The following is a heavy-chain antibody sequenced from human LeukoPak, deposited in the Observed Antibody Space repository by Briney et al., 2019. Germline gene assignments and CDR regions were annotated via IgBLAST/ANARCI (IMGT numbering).Heavy chain of an antibody. V-gene: IGHV4-61*02. CDR3: ARDRGNGDYGDYFGS. Sequence: PSQTLSLTCTVSGGSVTSGPNYWNWIRRPAGKGLEWIGRIQTSGRVNYNPSLKSRVTVYLDTPKNLVSLQLTSVTAADTAVYYCARDRGNGDYGDYFGSWGQGTQVTVSS. CDR2: IQTSGRV. J-gene: IGHJ4*02. CDR1: GGSVTSGPNY. D-gene: IGHD4-17*01.